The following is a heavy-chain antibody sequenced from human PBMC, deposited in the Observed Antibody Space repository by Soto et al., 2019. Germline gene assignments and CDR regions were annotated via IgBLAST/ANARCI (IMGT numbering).Heavy chain of an antibody. CDR3: AGGGGITIFGVVPSPNWFDP. CDR1: GGTFSSYT. V-gene: IGHV1-69*02. D-gene: IGHD3-3*01. CDR2: IIPILGIA. Sequence: QVQLVQSGAEVKKPGSSVKVSCKASGGTFSSYTISWVRQAPGQGLEWMGRIIPILGIANYAQKFQGRVTITADKSTSTAYMELSSLRSEDTAVYYCAGGGGITIFGVVPSPNWFDPWGQGALVTVSS. J-gene: IGHJ5*02.